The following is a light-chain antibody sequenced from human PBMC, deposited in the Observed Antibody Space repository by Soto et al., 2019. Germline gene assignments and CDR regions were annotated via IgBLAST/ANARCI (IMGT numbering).Light chain of an antibody. CDR1: QSVGGH. CDR3: QQRNNWPPSIT. Sequence: NVLTQSPTTPSLSPGEKATLSCRASQSVGGHLAWYQQKPGQAPRLLIYDASDRATGIPARFSGSGSETDFTLTISSLEPDDFAVYYCQQRNNWPPSITFGQGTRLEI. CDR2: DAS. V-gene: IGKV3-11*01. J-gene: IGKJ5*01.